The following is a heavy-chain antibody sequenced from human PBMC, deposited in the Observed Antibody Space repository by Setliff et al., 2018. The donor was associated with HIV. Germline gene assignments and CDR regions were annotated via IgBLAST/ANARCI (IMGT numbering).Heavy chain of an antibody. D-gene: IGHD4-4*01. J-gene: IGHJ6*03. V-gene: IGHV4-59*08. CDR1: GGSISSYY. Sequence: PSETLSLTCTVSGGSISSYYWSWIRQPPGKGLEWIGYIYYSGSTNYNPSLKSRVTLSVDTSKNQFSLKLSSVTAADTAVYYCATSTVTTFLAYYYYMDVWGKGTTVTVSS. CDR2: IYYSGST. CDR3: ATSTVTTFLAYYYYMDV.